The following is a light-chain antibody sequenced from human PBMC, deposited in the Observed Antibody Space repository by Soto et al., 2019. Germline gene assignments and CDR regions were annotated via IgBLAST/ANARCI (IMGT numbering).Light chain of an antibody. Sequence: DIQLTQSPSFLSASVGDRVTITCRASQAISCSLAWYQHNPGKAPKLLIYAESTLQNGVPSSFSGSGSGTEFTLTISSLQPEDFATYYCQHLNDYRYTFGQGTKVEIK. CDR1: QAISCS. J-gene: IGKJ2*01. CDR2: AES. CDR3: QHLNDYRYT. V-gene: IGKV1-9*01.